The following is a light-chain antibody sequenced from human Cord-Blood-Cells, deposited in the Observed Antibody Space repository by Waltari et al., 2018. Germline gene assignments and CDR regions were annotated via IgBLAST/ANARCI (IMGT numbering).Light chain of an antibody. CDR1: QGISNY. J-gene: IGKJ1*01. CDR2: AAS. Sequence: DIKLTQSPSSLSASVGVRVTITCRASQGISNYLAWYQQKPGKVPKFLIYAASTLQAGVPSLFSGSGSGTEFTLTISSLKSEDVATYYCQKYNSGPETFGQGTKVEGK. V-gene: IGKV1-27*01. CDR3: QKYNSGPET.